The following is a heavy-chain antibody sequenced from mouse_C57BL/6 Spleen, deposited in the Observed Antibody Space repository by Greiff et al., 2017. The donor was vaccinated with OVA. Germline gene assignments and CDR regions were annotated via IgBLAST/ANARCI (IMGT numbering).Heavy chain of an antibody. J-gene: IGHJ3*01. Sequence: DVMLVESGGGLVKPGGSLKLSCAASGFTFSDYGMHWVRQAPEKGLEWVAYISSGSSTIYYADTVKGRFTISRDNAKNTLFLQMTSLRSEDTAMYYCASPYYYGSSHLFAYWGQGTLVTVSA. CDR3: ASPYYYGSSHLFAY. D-gene: IGHD1-1*01. CDR1: GFTFSDYG. CDR2: ISSGSSTI. V-gene: IGHV5-17*01.